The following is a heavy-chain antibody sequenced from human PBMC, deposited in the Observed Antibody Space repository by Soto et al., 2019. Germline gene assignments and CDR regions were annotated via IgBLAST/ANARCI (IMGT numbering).Heavy chain of an antibody. Sequence: SETLSLTCTASGVSISSRSHYWGWVRQPPGEGLEWIGSIYYSGPTYYNPSLKNRVTISADSSKYQFSVRPGSVTAADTAVYYCARQLRVGGTDFLYPFNNWGQGTQVTVSS. V-gene: IGHV4-39*01. CDR1: GVSISSRSHY. CDR3: ARQLRVGGTDFLYPFNN. J-gene: IGHJ4*02. D-gene: IGHD2-15*01. CDR2: IYYSGPT.